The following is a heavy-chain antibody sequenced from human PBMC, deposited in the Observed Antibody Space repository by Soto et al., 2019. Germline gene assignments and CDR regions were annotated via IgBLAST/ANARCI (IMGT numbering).Heavy chain of an antibody. Sequence: QVRLQESGPGLVKPSDTLSLTCAVSGSSIRSDNWWAWIRRAPGKGLEWIGYIYYTGSTNFNPSLKSRATMSVDTSGNRFSLKLTSVTAVDTAVYYCARLVGYWVGGSCYSAFFFDDWGQGTQVTVSS. CDR1: GSSIRSDNW. J-gene: IGHJ4*02. D-gene: IGHD2-15*01. CDR2: IYYTGST. V-gene: IGHV4-28*01. CDR3: ARLVGYWVGGSCYSAFFFDD.